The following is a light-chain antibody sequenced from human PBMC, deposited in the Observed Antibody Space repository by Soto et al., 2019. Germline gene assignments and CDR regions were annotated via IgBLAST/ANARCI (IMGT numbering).Light chain of an antibody. J-gene: IGLJ3*02. CDR1: SSNIGAGYD. CDR3: QSYDSSLSGCV. CDR2: GNS. Sequence: QSVLTQPPSVSGAPGQRVTISCTGSSSNIGAGYDVHWYQQLPGTAPKLLIYGNSNRPSGVPDRFSGSKSGTSASLAITALQAEDEADYYCQSYDSSLSGCVFGGGTKVTVL. V-gene: IGLV1-40*01.